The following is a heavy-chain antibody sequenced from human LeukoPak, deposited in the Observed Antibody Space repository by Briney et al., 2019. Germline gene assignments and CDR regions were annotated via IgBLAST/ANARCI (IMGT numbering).Heavy chain of an antibody. CDR3: ARDGRFPRRTFDI. CDR2: IYYSGST. CDR1: GGSISSYY. J-gene: IGHJ3*02. Sequence: SETLSLTCTVSGGSISSYYWSWIRQPPGKGLEWVGYIYYSGSTNYNPSLKSRVTISVDTSKNQCSLKLSSVTAADTAVYYCARDGRFPRRTFDIWGQGTMVTVSS. V-gene: IGHV4-59*01. D-gene: IGHD3-3*01.